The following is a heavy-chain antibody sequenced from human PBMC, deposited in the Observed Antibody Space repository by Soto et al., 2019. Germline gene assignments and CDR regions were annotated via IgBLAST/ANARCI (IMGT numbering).Heavy chain of an antibody. CDR3: AKDHECRGYQPRY. J-gene: IGHJ4*02. Sequence: AGGSLRLSCAASGFTFSSYAMSWVRQAPGKGLEWVSAISGSGGSTHYADSVKGRFTISRDNSKNTLYLQMNSLRAEDTAVYYCAKDHECRGYQPRYWGQGTLVTVSS. V-gene: IGHV3-23*01. D-gene: IGHD5-12*01. CDR1: GFTFSSYA. CDR2: ISGSGGST.